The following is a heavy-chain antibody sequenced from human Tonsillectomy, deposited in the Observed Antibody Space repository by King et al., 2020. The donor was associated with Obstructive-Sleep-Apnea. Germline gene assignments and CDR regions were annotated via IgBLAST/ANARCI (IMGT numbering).Heavy chain of an antibody. V-gene: IGHV3-23*04. Sequence: DVQLVESGGGLVQPGGSLRLSCAASGFSFSNNAMSGVRQAPGKGLEWVSAISGSGGSAHYADSVKGRFTISRDNSKNTLFLQMNTLRAEDTAVYYCAKDDYYYYGMDVWGQGTTVTVSS. J-gene: IGHJ6*02. CDR1: GFSFSNNA. CDR3: AKDDYYYYGMDV. CDR2: ISGSGGSA.